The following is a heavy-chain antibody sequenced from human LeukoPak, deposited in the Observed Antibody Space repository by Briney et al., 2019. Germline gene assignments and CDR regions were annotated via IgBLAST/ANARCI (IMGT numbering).Heavy chain of an antibody. J-gene: IGHJ3*02. D-gene: IGHD3-10*01. Sequence: PGGSLRLSCAASGFTFSSYWVSWVRQAPGKGLEWVSAISGSGGSTYYADSVKGRFTISRDNSKNTLYLQMNSLRAEDTAVYYCAKRIWFGELFGAFDIWGQGTMVTVSS. CDR3: AKRIWFGELFGAFDI. V-gene: IGHV3-23*01. CDR1: GFTFSSYW. CDR2: ISGSGGST.